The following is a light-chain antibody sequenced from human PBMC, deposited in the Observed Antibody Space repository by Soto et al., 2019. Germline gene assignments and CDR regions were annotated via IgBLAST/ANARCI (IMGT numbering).Light chain of an antibody. CDR1: SSDVGGYNY. J-gene: IGLJ2*01. Sequence: QSFLTQPASVSGSPGQTITISCTGTSSDVGGYNYVSWYQQHPGKAPKLMIYEVSNRPSGVSNRFSGSKSGNTASLTISRLQAEDEADYYCSSYTSSSTLVFGGGTQLTVL. CDR2: EVS. CDR3: SSYTSSSTLV. V-gene: IGLV2-14*01.